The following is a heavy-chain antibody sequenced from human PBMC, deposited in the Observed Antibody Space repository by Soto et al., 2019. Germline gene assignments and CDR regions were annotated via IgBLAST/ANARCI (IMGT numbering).Heavy chain of an antibody. CDR2: VSHDGKSG. CDR1: GFTFSSYA. J-gene: IGHJ4*02. V-gene: IGHV3-30*14. CDR3: ARLDKFNGGWS. D-gene: IGHD6-19*01. Sequence: QVQLVESGGGVVQPGRSLRLSCAASGFTFSSYAMHWVRRAPGKGLAWVAAVSHDGKSGFYADSVSGRFTVSRDNSNNLVYLQMDRLRPEYTALFYCARLDKFNGGWSWGQGTAVTVSS.